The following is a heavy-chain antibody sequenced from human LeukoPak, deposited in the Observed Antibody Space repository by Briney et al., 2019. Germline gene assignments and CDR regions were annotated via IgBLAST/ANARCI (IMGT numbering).Heavy chain of an antibody. Sequence: GGSLRLSCAASGFTFSSYGMTWARQAPGKGLEWVSYISSSSSTIYYADSVKGRFTISRDNAKNSLYLQMNSLRAEDTAVYYCARDIIAGQIDYWGQGTLVTVSS. CDR1: GFTFSSYG. D-gene: IGHD1-14*01. CDR2: ISSSSSTI. V-gene: IGHV3-48*04. CDR3: ARDIIAGQIDY. J-gene: IGHJ4*02.